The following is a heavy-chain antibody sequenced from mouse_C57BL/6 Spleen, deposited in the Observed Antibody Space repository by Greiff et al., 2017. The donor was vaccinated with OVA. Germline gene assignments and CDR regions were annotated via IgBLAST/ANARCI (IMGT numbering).Heavy chain of an antibody. CDR2: IDPENGDT. J-gene: IGHJ1*03. CDR3: TLLYYCGSSYDV. D-gene: IGHD1-1*01. Sequence: EVQLQQSGAELVRPGASVKLSCTASGFNIKDDYMHWVKQRPEQGLEWIGWIDPENGDTEYASKFQGKATITADTSSNTAYLQLSSLTSEDTAVYYCTLLYYCGSSYDVGGTGTTVTVSS. V-gene: IGHV14-4*01. CDR1: GFNIKDDY.